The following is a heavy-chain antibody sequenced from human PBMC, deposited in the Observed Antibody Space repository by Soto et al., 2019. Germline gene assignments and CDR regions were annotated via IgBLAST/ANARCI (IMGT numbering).Heavy chain of an antibody. CDR3: ARVVVAATRRLLPYFDY. CDR1: GGTFSSYA. D-gene: IGHD2-15*01. CDR2: IIPIFGTA. V-gene: IGHV1-69*13. J-gene: IGHJ4*02. Sequence: SVKVSCKASGGTFSSYAISWVRQAPGQGLEWMGGIIPIFGTANYAQKFQGRVTITADESTSTAYMELSSLRSEDTAVYYCARVVVAATRRLLPYFDYWGQGTLVTVSS.